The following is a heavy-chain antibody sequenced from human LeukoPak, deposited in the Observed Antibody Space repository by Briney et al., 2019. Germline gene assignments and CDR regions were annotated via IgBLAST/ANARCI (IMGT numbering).Heavy chain of an antibody. CDR1: GDSVSSVY. CDR2: IYDNGVT. V-gene: IGHV4-4*09. CDR3: AGRGHRYSRD. J-gene: IGHJ1*01. Sequence: SETLSLSCNVSGDSVSSVYWTWIRQSPAKGLEWIGFIYDNGVTDYNPSLKSRLIISLDTSKNQFSLNLRSVSAADSAIYYCAGRGHRYSRDWGQGILVTVSS. D-gene: IGHD2-15*01.